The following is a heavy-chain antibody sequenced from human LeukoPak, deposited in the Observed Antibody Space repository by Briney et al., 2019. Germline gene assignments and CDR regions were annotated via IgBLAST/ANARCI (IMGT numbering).Heavy chain of an antibody. V-gene: IGHV4-38-2*02. CDR2: IYQSGNT. J-gene: IGHJ5*02. CDR3: ARVPGPNWFDP. CDR1: GYSISSGYY. Sequence: SETLSLTCTVSGYSISSGYYWGWIRQPPGKGLEWIGSIYQSGNTYYNPSLKSRVTTSVDTSKNQFSLKLSSVTAADTAVYYCARVPGPNWFDPWGQGTLVTVSS.